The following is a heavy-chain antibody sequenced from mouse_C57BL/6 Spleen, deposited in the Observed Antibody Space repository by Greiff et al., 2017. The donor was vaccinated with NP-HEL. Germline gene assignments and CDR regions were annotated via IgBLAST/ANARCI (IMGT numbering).Heavy chain of an antibody. V-gene: IGHV1-15*01. CDR2: IDPEPGGT. Sequence: QVQLQQSGAELVRPGASVTLSCKASGYTFTDYEMHWVKQTPVHGLEWIGAIDPEPGGTAYNQKFKGKAILTADKSSSTAYMELRSLTSEDSAVYYCTRGDAMDYWGKGTTVTVAS. J-gene: IGHJ4*01. CDR1: GYTFTDYE. CDR3: TRGDAMDY.